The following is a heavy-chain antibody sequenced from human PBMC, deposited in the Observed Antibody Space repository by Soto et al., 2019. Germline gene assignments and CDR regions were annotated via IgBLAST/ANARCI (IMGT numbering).Heavy chain of an antibody. J-gene: IGHJ5*02. CDR3: TRRPGS. Sequence: EVQLEESGEGMDRPGGSLRLSCVGSGFTVSNNYMSWVRQAPGKGLEWVSFIYSGGNTYYADSVKGRFTLSRDKSKNTLYLQMTSLRAEDTVVYYCTRRPGSWGQGTLVTVS. D-gene: IGHD7-27*01. CDR1: GFTVSNNY. CDR2: IYSGGNT. V-gene: IGHV3-66*01.